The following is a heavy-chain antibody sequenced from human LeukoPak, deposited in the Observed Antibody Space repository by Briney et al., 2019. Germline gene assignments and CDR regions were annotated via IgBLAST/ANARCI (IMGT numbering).Heavy chain of an antibody. Sequence: PGGSLRLSCAASGFTVSDNYMNWVRQAPGKGLEWVSVIFSGGSPYYADSVKGRFTTSRDNSKNTLYLQMNRLRAEDTAVYYCARGHSSSSGSPDYWGQGTLVTVSS. CDR1: GFTVSDNY. D-gene: IGHD6-6*01. CDR2: IFSGGSP. V-gene: IGHV3-53*01. CDR3: ARGHSSSSGSPDY. J-gene: IGHJ4*02.